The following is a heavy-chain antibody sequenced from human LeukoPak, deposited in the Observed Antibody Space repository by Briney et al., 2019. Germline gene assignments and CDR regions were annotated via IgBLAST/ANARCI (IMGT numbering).Heavy chain of an antibody. CDR3: ATHARGYYMDV. CDR2: IIHSGST. D-gene: IGHD3-10*01. J-gene: IGHJ6*03. V-gene: IGHV4-34*12. CDR1: GGSFSGYY. Sequence: PSETLSLTCAVYGGSFSGYYWSWIRQPPGKGLEWIGEIIHSGSTNYNPSLKSRVTISVDTSKNQSSLKLSSVTAADTAVYYCATHARGYYMDVWGKGTTVTVSS.